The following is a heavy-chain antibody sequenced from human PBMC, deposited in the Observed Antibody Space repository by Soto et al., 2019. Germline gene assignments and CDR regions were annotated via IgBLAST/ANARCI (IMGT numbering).Heavy chain of an antibody. CDR2: INPIFGTA. Sequence: SVKVSCKASGGSISSNEISWVRQAPGQGLEWMGGINPIFGTATYAQRFQGRATITADESTNTAYVELTSLTSENTATYYCARAISSRPPLLYWFDPWGQGTLVTVSS. CDR1: GGSISSNE. D-gene: IGHD3-9*01. CDR3: ARAISSRPPLLYWFDP. V-gene: IGHV1-69*13. J-gene: IGHJ5*02.